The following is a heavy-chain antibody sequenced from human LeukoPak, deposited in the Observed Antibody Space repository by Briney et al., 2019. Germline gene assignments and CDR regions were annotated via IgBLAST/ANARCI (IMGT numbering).Heavy chain of an antibody. CDR3: ARDYSVMDIVASYFFDY. V-gene: IGHV3-33*01. J-gene: IGHJ4*02. D-gene: IGHD5-12*01. CDR2: IWYDGNNK. Sequence: GGSLRLSCAASGFNFRTYGMHWVRQAPGKGLEWVAIIWYDGNNKYYADSVKGRFTISRDNAKNSLYLQMNSLRAEDTAVYYCARDYSVMDIVASYFFDYWGQGTLVTVSS. CDR1: GFNFRTYG.